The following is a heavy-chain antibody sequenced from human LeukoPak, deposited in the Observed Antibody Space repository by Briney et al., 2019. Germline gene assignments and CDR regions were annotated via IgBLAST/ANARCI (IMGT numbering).Heavy chain of an antibody. CDR1: GYTFTGYY. Sequence: ASVKVSCKASGYTFTGYYMHWVRQAPGQGLEWMGWINPNSGGTNYAQKFQGWVTMTRDTSTSTVYMELSSLRSEDTAVYYCARALEQRYSSGWYQVPADYWGQGTLVTVSS. CDR3: ARALEQRYSSGWYQVPADY. V-gene: IGHV1-2*04. D-gene: IGHD6-19*01. CDR2: INPNSGGT. J-gene: IGHJ4*02.